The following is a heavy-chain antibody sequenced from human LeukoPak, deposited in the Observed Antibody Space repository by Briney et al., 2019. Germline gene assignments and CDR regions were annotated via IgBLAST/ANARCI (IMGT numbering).Heavy chain of an antibody. J-gene: IGHJ4*02. CDR3: ARLWTRDYYFDY. CDR1: GGSISSSSYF. V-gene: IGHV4-39*01. Sequence: SETLSFTCTVSGGSISSSSYFWGWIRQPPGKGLEWIGNIYYSGTTYYNPSLKSRVTISVDTSKNQFSLKLSSVTAADTAVYYCARLWTRDYYFDYWGQGTLVTVSS. D-gene: IGHD3-10*01. CDR2: IYYSGTT.